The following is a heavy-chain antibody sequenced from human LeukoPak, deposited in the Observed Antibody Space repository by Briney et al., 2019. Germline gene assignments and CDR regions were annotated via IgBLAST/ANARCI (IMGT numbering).Heavy chain of an antibody. V-gene: IGHV3-30*04. CDR1: GFTFSTYA. CDR2: ISSDGSDK. Sequence: PGRSLRLSCAASGFTFSTYAMHWVRQAPGKGLEWVAVISSDGSDKYYADSVKGRFTISRDTSKNTLSLQMNSLKAEDTAVYYCARGISMIVVDVIHMGPIDYWSQGTLVIVSS. D-gene: IGHD3-22*01. CDR3: ARGISMIVVDVIHMGPIDY. J-gene: IGHJ4*02.